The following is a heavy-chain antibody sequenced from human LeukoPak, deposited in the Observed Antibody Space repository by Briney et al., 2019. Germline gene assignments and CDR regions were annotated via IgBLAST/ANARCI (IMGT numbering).Heavy chain of an antibody. V-gene: IGHV3-30*18. CDR1: GFTFNSYV. CDR2: ISDDGSKK. CDR3: AKDHSLVGENWFDP. J-gene: IGHJ5*02. Sequence: GRSLRLSCAASGFTFNSYVMHWVRQAPGKGPEWVALISDDGSKKYYADSVKGRFTISRDNSKNTVYLQMNSLRAEDTALYYCAKDHSLVGENWFDPWGQGTLVTVSS. D-gene: IGHD3-16*01.